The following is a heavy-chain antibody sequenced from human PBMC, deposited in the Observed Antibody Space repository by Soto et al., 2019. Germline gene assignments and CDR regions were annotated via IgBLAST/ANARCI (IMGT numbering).Heavy chain of an antibody. CDR3: ARDGVWGYCGSTSCYTGVWFDP. Sequence: QVQLVQSGAEVKKPGSSVKVSCKASGGTFSSYAISWVRQAPGQGLEWMGGIIPIFGTANYAQKFQGRVTITADESTSTAYMELSSLRSEDTAVYYCARDGVWGYCGSTSCYTGVWFDPWGQGTLVTVSS. CDR1: GGTFSSYA. D-gene: IGHD2-2*02. CDR2: IIPIFGTA. J-gene: IGHJ5*02. V-gene: IGHV1-69*01.